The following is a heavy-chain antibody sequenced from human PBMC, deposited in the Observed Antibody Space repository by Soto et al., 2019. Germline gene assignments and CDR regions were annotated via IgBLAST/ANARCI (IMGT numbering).Heavy chain of an antibody. CDR2: ISYDGSNK. D-gene: IGHD3-22*01. Sequence: PGGSLRLSCAASGFTFSSYGMHWVRQAPGKGLEWVAVISYDGSNKYYADSVKGRFTISRDNSKNTLYLQMNSLRAEDTAVYYCAKETFYYDSSGYYYYFDYWGQGTLVTV. CDR3: AKETFYYDSSGYYYYFDY. CDR1: GFTFSSYG. V-gene: IGHV3-30*18. J-gene: IGHJ4*02.